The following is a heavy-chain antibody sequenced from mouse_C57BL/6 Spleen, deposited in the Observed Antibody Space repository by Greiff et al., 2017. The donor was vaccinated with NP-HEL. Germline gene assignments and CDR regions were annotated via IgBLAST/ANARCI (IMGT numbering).Heavy chain of an antibody. CDR2: IDPENGDT. CDR3: TTSLDGYYP. Sequence: EVKLQQSGAELVRPGASVKLSCTASGFNIKDDYMHWVKQRPEQGLEWIGWIDPENGDTEYASKFQGKATITADTSSNTAYLQLSSLTSEDTAVYYCTTSLDGYYPWGQGTLVTVSA. CDR1: GFNIKDDY. V-gene: IGHV14-4*01. D-gene: IGHD2-3*01. J-gene: IGHJ3*02.